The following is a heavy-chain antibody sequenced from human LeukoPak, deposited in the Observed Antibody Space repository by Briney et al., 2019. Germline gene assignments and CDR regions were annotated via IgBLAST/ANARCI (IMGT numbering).Heavy chain of an antibody. Sequence: NPSETLSLTCTVSGGSISSGSYYWSWIRQPAGKGLEWIGRIYTSGSTNYNPSLKSRVTISVDTSKNQFSLKLSSVTAADTAVYYCATEVGATWVFGYWGQGTLVTVSS. CDR3: ATEVGATWVFGY. D-gene: IGHD1-26*01. CDR1: GGSISSGSYY. V-gene: IGHV4-61*02. J-gene: IGHJ4*02. CDR2: IYTSGST.